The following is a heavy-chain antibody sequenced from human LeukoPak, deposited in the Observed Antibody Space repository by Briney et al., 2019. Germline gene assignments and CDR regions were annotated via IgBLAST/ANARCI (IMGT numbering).Heavy chain of an antibody. CDR1: GYTFTNYC. V-gene: IGHV1-18*01. D-gene: IGHD3-3*01. Sequence: APVKVSCKTSGYTFTNYCISWVRQAPGQGLQWMGWISAYSGNTNYAQTFHGRVIMTTDTYTSKDYMELRSLRSDDTAVYYCARSGVVNYYYFMDVWGKGTTVTVSS. J-gene: IGHJ6*03. CDR2: ISAYSGNT. CDR3: ARSGVVNYYYFMDV.